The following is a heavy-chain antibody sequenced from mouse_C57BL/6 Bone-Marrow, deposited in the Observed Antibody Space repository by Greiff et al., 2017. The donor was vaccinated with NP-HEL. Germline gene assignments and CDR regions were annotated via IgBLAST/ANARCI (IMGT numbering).Heavy chain of an antibody. D-gene: IGHD3-2*01. CDR1: GYTFTSYW. V-gene: IGHV1-59*01. J-gene: IGHJ3*01. CDR3: ARETALFAY. CDR2: IDPSDSYT. Sequence: QVQLQQPGAELVRPGTSVKLSCKASGYTFTSYWMHWVKQRPGQGLEWIGVIDPSDSYTNYNQKFKGKATLTVDTSSSTAYMQLSSLTSEDSAVYYCARETALFAYWGQGTLVTVSA.